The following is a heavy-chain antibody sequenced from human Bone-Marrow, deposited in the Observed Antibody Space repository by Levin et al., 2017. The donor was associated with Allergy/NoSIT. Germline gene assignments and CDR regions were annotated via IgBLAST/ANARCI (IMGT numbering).Heavy chain of an antibody. CDR1: GGTFSSYA. CDR3: ARDTSGYDPYYFDY. CDR2: IIPILGIA. J-gene: IGHJ4*02. Sequence: SVKVSCKASGGTFSSYAISWVRQAPGQGLEWMGRIIPILGIANYAQKFQGRVTITADKSTSTAYMELSSLRSEDTAVYYCARDTSGYDPYYFDYWGQGTLVTVSS. D-gene: IGHD5-12*01. V-gene: IGHV1-69*04.